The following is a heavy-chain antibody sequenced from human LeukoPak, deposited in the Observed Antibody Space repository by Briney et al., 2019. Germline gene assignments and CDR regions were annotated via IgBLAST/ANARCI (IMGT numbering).Heavy chain of an antibody. CDR1: GYSFTSYW. V-gene: IGHV5-51*01. CDR2: IYPGDSDT. Sequence: GESLKISCKGSGYSFTSYWIGWVRQMPGKGLEWMGTIYPGDSDTRYSPSFQGQVTISADKSISTAYLQWSSLKASDTAMYYCARHGPADLYGMDVWGQGTTVTVSS. CDR3: ARHGPADLYGMDV. J-gene: IGHJ6*02.